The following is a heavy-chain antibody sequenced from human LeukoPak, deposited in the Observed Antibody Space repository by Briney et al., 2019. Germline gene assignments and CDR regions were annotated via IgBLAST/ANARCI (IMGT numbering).Heavy chain of an antibody. CDR2: ISSGGYTI. J-gene: IGHJ5*02. CDR1: GFTFSSYD. CDR3: ARVRGYSGYVLGYWLDP. D-gene: IGHD5-12*01. Sequence: PGGSLRLSCAASGFTFSSYDMNWVRQAPGKGLEWVSSISSGGYTIYYADSVKGRFTISRDNAKNSLFLQMTRLRAEDTAVYYCARVRGYSGYVLGYWLDPWGQGTLVTVSS. V-gene: IGHV3-48*03.